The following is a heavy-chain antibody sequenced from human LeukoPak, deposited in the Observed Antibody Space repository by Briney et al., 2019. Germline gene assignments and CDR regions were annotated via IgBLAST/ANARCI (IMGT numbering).Heavy chain of an antibody. CDR1: GDSFSSHY. Sequence: SETLSLTCAVSGDSFSSHYWTWIRQSPGTGLEWIGYISHIGRTNYNPSPKSRVTISIDTSKNQFSLKLRSVTAADTAVYYCARDLVTVTKGFDIWGQGTMVSVSS. D-gene: IGHD4-17*01. V-gene: IGHV4-59*11. J-gene: IGHJ3*02. CDR2: ISHIGRT. CDR3: ARDLVTVTKGFDI.